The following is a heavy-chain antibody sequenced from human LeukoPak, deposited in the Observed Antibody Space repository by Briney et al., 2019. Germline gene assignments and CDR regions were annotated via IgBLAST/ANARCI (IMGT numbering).Heavy chain of an antibody. CDR2: INHSGST. CDR1: GGSFSGYY. V-gene: IGHV4-34*01. D-gene: IGHD6-13*01. CDR3: ARVDSSSWYLRYYYYYYMDV. J-gene: IGHJ6*03. Sequence: SETLSLTCTVYGGSFSGYYWSWIRQPPGKGLEWIGEINHSGSTNYNPSLKSRVTISVDTSKNQFSLKLSSVTAADTAVYYCARVDSSSWYLRYYYYYYMDVWGKGTTVTVSS.